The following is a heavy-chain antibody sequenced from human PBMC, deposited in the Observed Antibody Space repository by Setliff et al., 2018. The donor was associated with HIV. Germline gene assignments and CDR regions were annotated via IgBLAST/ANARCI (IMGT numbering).Heavy chain of an antibody. J-gene: IGHJ5*02. Sequence: ETLSLTCTVSGGSISNSRYYWSWIRQPPGKGLEWIGGIYYSGSTYYNPSLKSRVTISVDTSKNQFSLKLSSVTAADAAVYYCASRVYYYDSSGYLREEGFDPWGQGTLVTVSS. V-gene: IGHV4-39*01. CDR2: IYYSGST. D-gene: IGHD3-22*01. CDR3: ASRVYYYDSSGYLREEGFDP. CDR1: GGSISNSRYY.